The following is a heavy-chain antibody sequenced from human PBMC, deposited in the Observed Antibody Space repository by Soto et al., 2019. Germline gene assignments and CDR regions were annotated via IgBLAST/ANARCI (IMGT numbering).Heavy chain of an antibody. CDR3: AREQVAAAGTVLDY. CDR1: GGSISSSNW. Sequence: SETLSLTCAVSGGSISSSNWWSWVRQPPGKGLEWIGEIYHSGSTNYNPSLKSRVTISVDKSKNQFSLKLSSVTAADTAVYYCAREQVAAAGTVLDYWGQGTLVTVSS. J-gene: IGHJ4*02. CDR2: IYHSGST. D-gene: IGHD6-13*01. V-gene: IGHV4-4*02.